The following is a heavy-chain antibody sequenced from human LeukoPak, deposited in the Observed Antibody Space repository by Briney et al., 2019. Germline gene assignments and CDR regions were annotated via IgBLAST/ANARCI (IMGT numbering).Heavy chain of an antibody. CDR1: GGSISSYY. CDR3: ACSPANWFDP. Sequence: SETLSLTCTASGGSISSYYWSWLRQPPGKGLEWIGYIYYSGSTNYNPSLKSRVTISVDTSKNQFSLKLSSVTAADTAVYYCACSPANWFDPWGQGTLVTVSS. J-gene: IGHJ5*02. V-gene: IGHV4-59*01. D-gene: IGHD2-2*01. CDR2: IYYSGST.